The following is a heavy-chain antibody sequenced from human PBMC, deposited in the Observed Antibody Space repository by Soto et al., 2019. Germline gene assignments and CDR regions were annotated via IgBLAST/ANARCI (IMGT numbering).Heavy chain of an antibody. J-gene: IGHJ6*03. CDR3: AKDPLYNWNDEVSYYYYMDV. V-gene: IGHV3-23*01. CDR2: VSRSGANT. D-gene: IGHD1-1*01. CDR1: GFTFSSYA. Sequence: GGSLRLSCAASGFTFSSYAMNWVRQAPGKGLGWVSTVSRSGANTYYADSLKGRFTISRDNSKNTLYPQMNSLRAEDTAVYFCAKDPLYNWNDEVSYYYYMDVWGKGTPVTVSS.